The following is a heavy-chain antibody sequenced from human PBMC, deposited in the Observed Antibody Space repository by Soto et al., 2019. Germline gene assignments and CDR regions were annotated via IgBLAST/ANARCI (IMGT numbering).Heavy chain of an antibody. J-gene: IGHJ4*01. Sequence: CVRLSWAASSFTFTNACINCVRQAPGKGLEWVGRIKIKTDGGTTGFATGVKGRFAISRDDSNNRRCMGMNRLRRWGTSVYYCTTHSYITMPIVRFDYWGHGTLVTVSS. V-gene: IGHV3-15*07. CDR1: SFTFTNAC. D-gene: IGHD3-10*01. CDR2: IKIKTDGGTT. CDR3: TTHSYITMPIVRFDY.